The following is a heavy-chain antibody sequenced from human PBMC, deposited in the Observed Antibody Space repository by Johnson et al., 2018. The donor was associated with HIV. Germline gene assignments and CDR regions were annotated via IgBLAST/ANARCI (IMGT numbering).Heavy chain of an antibody. V-gene: IGHV3-11*04. CDR3: ARFGEGITGTSEAFDI. CDR1: GFTVSSNY. Sequence: QEQLVESGGGLVQSGGSLRLSCGASGFTVSSNYMNWVRQAPGKGLEWVSAISGRGGSTYYADSVKGRFTISRDNAKNSLYLQMNSLRAEDTAVYYCARFGEGITGTSEAFDIWGQGTMVTVSS. D-gene: IGHD1-20*01. CDR2: ISGRGGST. J-gene: IGHJ3*02.